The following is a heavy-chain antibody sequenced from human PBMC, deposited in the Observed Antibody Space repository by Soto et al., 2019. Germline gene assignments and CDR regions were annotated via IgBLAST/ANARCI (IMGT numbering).Heavy chain of an antibody. V-gene: IGHV4-34*01. Sequence: PSQTLSLTCAVYGGCFSGYYWSWIRQPPGKGLEWIGEINHSGSTNYNPSLKSRVTISVDTSKNQFSLKLRSVTAADTAVYYCARGHIVVVPAARGGPRKNYYGMDVWGQGTTVTVSS. D-gene: IGHD2-2*01. CDR3: ARGHIVVVPAARGGPRKNYYGMDV. J-gene: IGHJ6*02. CDR1: GGCFSGYY. CDR2: INHSGST.